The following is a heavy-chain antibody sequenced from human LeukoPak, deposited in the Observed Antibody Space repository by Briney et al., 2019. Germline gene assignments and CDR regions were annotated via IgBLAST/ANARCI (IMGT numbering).Heavy chain of an antibody. D-gene: IGHD4-11*01. V-gene: IGHV4-30-2*01. CDR3: ASSTTVTTFYFDY. J-gene: IGHJ4*02. CDR1: GGSISSGGYS. CDR2: IYHSGST. Sequence: SETLSLTCAVSGGSISSGGYSWSWIRQPPGKGLGSIGYIYHSGSTYYNPSLKSRVTISVDRSKNQFSLKLSSVTAADTAVYYCASSTTVTTFYFDYWGQGTLVTVSS.